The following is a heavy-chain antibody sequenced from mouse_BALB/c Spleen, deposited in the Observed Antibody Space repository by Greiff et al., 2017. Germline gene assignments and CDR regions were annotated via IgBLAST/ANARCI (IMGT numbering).Heavy chain of an antibody. V-gene: IGHV1S34*01. Sequence: LVKTGASVKISCKASGYSFTGYYMHWVKQSHGKSLEWIGYISCYNGATSYNQKFKGKATFTVDTSSSTAYMEFNSLTSEDSAVYYCASWNLRDYAMDYWGQGTSVTVSS. J-gene: IGHJ4*01. CDR3: ASWNLRDYAMDY. D-gene: IGHD3-2*02. CDR2: ISCYNGAT. CDR1: GYSFTGYY.